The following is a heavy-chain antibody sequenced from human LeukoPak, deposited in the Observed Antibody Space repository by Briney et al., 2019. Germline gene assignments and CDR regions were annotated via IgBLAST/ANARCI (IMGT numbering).Heavy chain of an antibody. CDR1: GGSFSGYY. Sequence: PSETLSLTCAVYGGSFSGYYWSWIRQPPGKGLECVANIKEDGSAKYYVDSVKGRFTISRDNAKNSLYLQMNSLRAEDTAMYYCARGFLVLWGQGTLVTVPA. J-gene: IGHJ4*02. D-gene: IGHD3-3*01. CDR2: IKEDGSAK. V-gene: IGHV3-7*01. CDR3: ARGFLVL.